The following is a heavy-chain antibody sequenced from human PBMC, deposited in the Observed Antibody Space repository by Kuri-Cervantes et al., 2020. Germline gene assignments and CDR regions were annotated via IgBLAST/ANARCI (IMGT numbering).Heavy chain of an antibody. J-gene: IGHJ4*02. Sequence: ASVKVSCKTSGYRFTSHGIGWVRQAPGQGLEWMGWISTYNGNTNYGRKFKGRVTMTTDTFTATAYMELRSLTSDDTAVYYCARDLQHDYWGQGTLVTVSS. CDR2: ISTYNGNT. CDR3: ARDLQHDY. D-gene: IGHD4-11*01. CDR1: GYRFTSHG. V-gene: IGHV1-18*01.